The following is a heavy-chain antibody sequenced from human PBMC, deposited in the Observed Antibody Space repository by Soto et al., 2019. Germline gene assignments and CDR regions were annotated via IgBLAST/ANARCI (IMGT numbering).Heavy chain of an antibody. D-gene: IGHD6-19*01. CDR3: ARGIAVAGTPSTDYYGMDV. V-gene: IGHV1-69*13. CDR2: IIPIFGTA. J-gene: IGHJ6*02. CDR1: GGTFSSYA. Sequence: ASVKVSCKASGGTFSSYAISWVRQAPGQGLEWMGGIIPIFGTANYAQKFQGRVTITADESTSTAYMELSSLRSEDTAVYYCARGIAVAGTPSTDYYGMDVWGQGTTVTVSS.